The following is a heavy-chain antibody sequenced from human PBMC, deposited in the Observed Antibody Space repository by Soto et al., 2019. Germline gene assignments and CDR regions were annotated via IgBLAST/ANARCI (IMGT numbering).Heavy chain of an antibody. CDR1: GYTFTSYG. J-gene: IGHJ5*02. D-gene: IGHD3-3*01. V-gene: IGHV1-18*01. CDR3: ATGRGDTIFGVVEGAWFDP. CDR2: ISPYNGNT. Sequence: ASVKVSCKASGYTFTSYGISCVRQAPGQGLEWMGWISPYNGNTDYAQKLQGRVTMTRNTSISTAYMELSSLRSEDTAVYYCATGRGDTIFGVVEGAWFDPWGQGTLVTVSS.